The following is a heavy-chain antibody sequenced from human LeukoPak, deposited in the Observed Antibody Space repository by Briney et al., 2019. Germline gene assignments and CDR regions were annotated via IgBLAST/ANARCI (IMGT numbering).Heavy chain of an antibody. V-gene: IGHV3-11*01. CDR1: GFTFSDYY. J-gene: IGHJ4*02. CDR3: ARDDSWTGTTANFDY. Sequence: PGGSLRLSCAASGFTFSDYYMSWIRQAPGKGLEWVSYISSSGSTIYYADSVKGRFTISGDNAKNSLYLQMNSLRAEDTAVYYCARDDSWTGTTANFDYWGQGTLVTVSS. CDR2: ISSSGSTI. D-gene: IGHD3/OR15-3a*01.